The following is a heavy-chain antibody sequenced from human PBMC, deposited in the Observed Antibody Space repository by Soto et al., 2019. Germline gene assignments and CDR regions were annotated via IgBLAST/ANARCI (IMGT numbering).Heavy chain of an antibody. CDR2: INPNSGGT. Sequence: ASVNVSCKASGYTFTGYYMHWVRQAPGQGLEWMGWINPNSGGTNYAQKFQGWVTMTRDTSISTAYMELSRLRSDDTAVYYCARDQGMVYAYGMDVWGQGTTVTVSS. CDR1: GYTFTGYY. J-gene: IGHJ6*02. V-gene: IGHV1-2*04. CDR3: ARDQGMVYAYGMDV. D-gene: IGHD2-8*01.